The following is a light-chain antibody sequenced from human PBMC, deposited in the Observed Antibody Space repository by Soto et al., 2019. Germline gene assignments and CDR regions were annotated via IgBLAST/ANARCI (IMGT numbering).Light chain of an antibody. J-gene: IGKJ2*01. CDR3: QQFNSYLYT. CDR2: DAS. CDR1: QGISSA. V-gene: IGKV1-13*02. Sequence: AIQLTQSPSSLSASVGDRVTITCRASQGISSALAWYQQKPGKAPKLLIYDASSLESGVPSRFRGSGSGTDFTLTISSLQPEDFAPYYCQQFNSYLYTFGQGTKLEIK.